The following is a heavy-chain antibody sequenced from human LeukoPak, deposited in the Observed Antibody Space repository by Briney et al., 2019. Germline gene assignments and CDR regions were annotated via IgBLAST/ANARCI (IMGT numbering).Heavy chain of an antibody. J-gene: IGHJ4*02. CDR3: AGAYSRSWLDY. V-gene: IGHV3-66*01. Sequence: GGSLRLSCAASGFTVSSNYMSWVRQAPGKGLEWVSVIYSGGSTYYADSVKGRFTISRDNSENTLYLQMNSLRAEDTAVYYCAGAYSRSWLDYWGQGTLVTVSS. CDR2: IYSGGST. CDR1: GFTVSSNY. D-gene: IGHD6-13*01.